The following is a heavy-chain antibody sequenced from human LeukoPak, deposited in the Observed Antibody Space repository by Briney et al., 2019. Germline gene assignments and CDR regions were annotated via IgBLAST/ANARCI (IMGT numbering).Heavy chain of an antibody. CDR3: ARRAAAGFFEY. CDR1: GASISSDF. Sequence: SSETLSLTCTVSGASISSDFWSWIRQPPGKGLEWIGFIYYSGSTNYNSSLKSRVTISGDSSKNQFSLSLSSVTAADTAVYYCARRAAAGFFEYWRQGTLVRVSS. CDR2: IYYSGST. V-gene: IGHV4-59*01. J-gene: IGHJ4*02. D-gene: IGHD6-13*01.